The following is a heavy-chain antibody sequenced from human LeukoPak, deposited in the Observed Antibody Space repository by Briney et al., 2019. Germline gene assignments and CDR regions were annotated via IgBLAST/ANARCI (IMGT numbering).Heavy chain of an antibody. J-gene: IGHJ6*02. CDR1: GFTFSSYS. Sequence: KAGGSLRLSCAASGFTFSSYSMNWVRQAPGKGLEWVSSISSSSSYIYYADSVKGRFTISRDNAKNSLYLQMNSLRAEDTAVYYCARDEGNVLRYFDWFQPYGMDVWGQGTTVTVSS. V-gene: IGHV3-21*01. CDR3: ARDEGNVLRYFDWFQPYGMDV. CDR2: ISSSSSYI. D-gene: IGHD3-9*01.